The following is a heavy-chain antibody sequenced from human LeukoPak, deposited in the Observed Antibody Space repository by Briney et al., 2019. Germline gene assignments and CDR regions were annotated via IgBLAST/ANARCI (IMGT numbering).Heavy chain of an antibody. CDR3: ARPPVYSSGWDPFDY. CDR1: GYTFTSYG. Sequence: ASVKVSCKPSGYTFTSYGISWVRQAPGQGLEWMGWISAYNGNTNYAQKLQGRVTMTTNTSTSTAYMELRSLRSDDTAVYYCARPPVYSSGWDPFDYWGQGTLVTVSS. V-gene: IGHV1-18*01. D-gene: IGHD6-19*01. CDR2: ISAYNGNT. J-gene: IGHJ4*02.